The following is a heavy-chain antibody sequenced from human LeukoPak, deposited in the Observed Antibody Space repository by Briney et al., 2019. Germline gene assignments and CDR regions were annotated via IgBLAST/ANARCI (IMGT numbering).Heavy chain of an antibody. V-gene: IGHV4-34*01. CDR3: ARGRDYIWGMSGY. D-gene: IGHD3-16*01. J-gene: IGHJ4*02. CDR1: DGSLSGYW. Sequence: SETLSLTCAVYDGSLSGYWWIWIRQSPGKGREWSGEISHSGSTNYNPSFKSRVTVSGDTSNKQVSLKMTSVTAADTAVYFCARGRDYIWGMSGYWGQGTQVIVSS. CDR2: ISHSGST.